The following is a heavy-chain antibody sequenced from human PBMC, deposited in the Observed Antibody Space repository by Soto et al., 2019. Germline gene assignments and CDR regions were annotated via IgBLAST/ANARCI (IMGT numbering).Heavy chain of an antibody. CDR1: GGSISSYY. D-gene: IGHD2-15*01. CDR3: ARGEDCSGGSCYSPGLDFDY. J-gene: IGHJ4*02. V-gene: IGHV4-59*01. CDR2: IYYSGST. Sequence: PSETLSLTCTVSGGSISSYYWSWIRQPPGKGLEWIGYIYYSGSTNYNPSLKSRVTISVDTSKNQFSLKLSSVTAADTAVYYCARGEDCSGGSCYSPGLDFDYWGQGTPVTVSS.